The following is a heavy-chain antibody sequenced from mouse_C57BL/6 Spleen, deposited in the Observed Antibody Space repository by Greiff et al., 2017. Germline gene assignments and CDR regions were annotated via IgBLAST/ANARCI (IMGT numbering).Heavy chain of an antibody. Sequence: EVKLMESGEGLVKPGGSLKLSCAASGFTFSSYAMSWVRQTPEKRLEWVAYISSGGDYIYYADTVKGRFTISRDNARNTLYLQMSSLKSEDTAMYYCTGHDYDGAWFAYWGQGTLVTVSA. CDR3: TGHDYDGAWFAY. D-gene: IGHD2-4*01. J-gene: IGHJ3*01. CDR2: ISSGGDYI. CDR1: GFTFSSYA. V-gene: IGHV5-9-1*02.